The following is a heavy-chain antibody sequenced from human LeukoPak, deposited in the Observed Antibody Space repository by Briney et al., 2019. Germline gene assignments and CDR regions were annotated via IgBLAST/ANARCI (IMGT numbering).Heavy chain of an antibody. J-gene: IGHJ6*03. Sequence: GGSLRLSCAASGFTFSSYRVRQAPGKGLEWVSGINWNGGSTGYADSVKGRFTISRDNAKNSLYLQMNSLRAEDTALYYCARVYELREEDYYYYYMDVWGKGTTVTVSS. D-gene: IGHD5/OR15-5a*01. CDR2: INWNGGST. CDR3: ARVYELREEDYYYYYMDV. V-gene: IGHV3-20*04. CDR1: GFTFSSYR.